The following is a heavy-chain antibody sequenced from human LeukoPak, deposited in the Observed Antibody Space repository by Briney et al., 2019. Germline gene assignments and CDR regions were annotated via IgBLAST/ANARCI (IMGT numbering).Heavy chain of an antibody. CDR1: GYTFTSYY. J-gene: IGHJ6*02. D-gene: IGHD6-13*01. V-gene: IGHV1-46*01. CDR3: ARSISSSWSYYYYYGMDV. CDR2: INPSGGST. Sequence: ASVKVSCKASGYTFTSYYMHWVRQAPGQGLEWMGIINPSGGSTSYAQKLQGRVTMTTDTSTSTAYMELRSLRSDDTAVYYCARSISSSWSYYYYYGMDVWGQGTTVTVSS.